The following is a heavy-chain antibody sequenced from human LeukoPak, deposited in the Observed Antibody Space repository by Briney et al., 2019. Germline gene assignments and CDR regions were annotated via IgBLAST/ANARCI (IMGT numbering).Heavy chain of an antibody. CDR2: ISPTSDYT. V-gene: IGHV3-11*03. D-gene: IGHD6-13*01. J-gene: IGHJ4*02. CDR1: GFTFIDYS. Sequence: PGGSLRLSCAASGFTFIDYSMSWIRQAPGKGLEWVSYISPTSDYTSYADSVKGRFTIFRDNAKNSLFLQMNSLRVEDTAVYYCARCQYNSSPDFWGPGNLGTVSS. CDR3: ARCQYNSSPDF.